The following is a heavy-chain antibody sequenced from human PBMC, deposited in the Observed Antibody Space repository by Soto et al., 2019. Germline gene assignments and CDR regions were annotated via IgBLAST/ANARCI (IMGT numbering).Heavy chain of an antibody. J-gene: IGHJ4*02. V-gene: IGHV3-64D*08. D-gene: IGHD6-13*01. Sequence: GGSLRLSCSASGFTFSSYAMHWVRPAPGKGLEYVSAISSNGGSTYYADSVKGRFTISRDNSKNTLYLQMSSLRAEDTAVYYCAKNPFNKAAAGPFDYWGQGTLVTVSS. CDR1: GFTFSSYA. CDR2: ISSNGGST. CDR3: AKNPFNKAAAGPFDY.